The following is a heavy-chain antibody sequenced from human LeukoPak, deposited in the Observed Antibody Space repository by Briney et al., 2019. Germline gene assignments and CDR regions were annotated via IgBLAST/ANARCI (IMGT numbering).Heavy chain of an antibody. CDR3: ASDVGPRISCYDF. J-gene: IGHJ4*02. CDR2: IYHIGST. Sequence: SETLSLTCTVSGTSITNIEDYGGWIRQSPGKGLEWIGTIYHIGSTYYSPSLKSRVTISVDTSKNQFSLKLSSVTAADTGVYYCASDVGPRISCYDFWGQGTLVTVSS. CDR1: GTSITNIEDY. V-gene: IGHV4-39*01. D-gene: IGHD5-12*01.